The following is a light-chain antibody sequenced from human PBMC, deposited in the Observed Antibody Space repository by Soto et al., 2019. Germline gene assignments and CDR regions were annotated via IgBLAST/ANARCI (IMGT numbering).Light chain of an antibody. J-gene: IGLJ3*02. Sequence: QSVLTQPRSVSGSPGQSVTISCTGTSSDVGTYNYVSWYQQHPAKAPKLLIYDVTKRPSGVPDRFSGSKSGNTASLTISGLQAEDEADYYCCSYAGSYTWLFGGGTNSPS. CDR2: DVT. CDR3: CSYAGSYTWL. CDR1: SSDVGTYNY. V-gene: IGLV2-11*01.